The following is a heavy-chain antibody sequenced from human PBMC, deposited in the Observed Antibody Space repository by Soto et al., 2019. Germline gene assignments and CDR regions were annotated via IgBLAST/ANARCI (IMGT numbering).Heavy chain of an antibody. CDR2: IFWNDER. J-gene: IGHJ4*02. D-gene: IGHD3-16*01. Sequence: QVTLKESGPVLVKPTETLTLTCTVSGFSLSKARMGVSWIRQPPGKALEWLAHIFWNDERSYNTSLKNRLTISKYTSKRQVVLTWTNVAAVDTGACFRGRALGGALPIYFFDSWGQGTLVTVSS. CDR1: GFSLSKARMG. CDR3: GRALGGALPIYFFDS. V-gene: IGHV2-26*01.